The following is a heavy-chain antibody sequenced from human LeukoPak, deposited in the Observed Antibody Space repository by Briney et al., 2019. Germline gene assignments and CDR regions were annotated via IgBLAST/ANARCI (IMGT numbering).Heavy chain of an antibody. V-gene: IGHV3-23*01. CDR2: ISGSGGST. CDR3: ARDERLLAFLK. J-gene: IGHJ4*02. D-gene: IGHD3-22*01. Sequence: GGSLRLSCAASGFTFSSYVMSGVRQAPGKGLEWVSAISGSGGSTYYADSVKGRFTISRDNSKNTLYLQMNSLRAEDTAVYYCARDERLLAFLKWGQGTLVTVSS. CDR1: GFTFSSYV.